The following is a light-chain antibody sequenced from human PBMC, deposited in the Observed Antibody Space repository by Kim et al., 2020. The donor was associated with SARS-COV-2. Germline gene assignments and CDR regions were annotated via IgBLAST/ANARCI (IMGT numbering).Light chain of an antibody. CDR3: MQSIQLPRT. CDR1: KSLLHSDGRTY. V-gene: IGKV2D-29*01. CDR2: EVS. Sequence: PASMSCKSTKSLLHSDGRTYFYWYMQKPGQPPQLLIYEVSNRFSGVPDRFSGSGSGTDFTLKISRVEAEDVGLYYCMQSIQLPRTFGQGTRLEIK. J-gene: IGKJ5*01.